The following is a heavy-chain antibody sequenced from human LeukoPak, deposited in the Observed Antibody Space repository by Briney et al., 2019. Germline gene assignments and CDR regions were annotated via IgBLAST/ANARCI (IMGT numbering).Heavy chain of an antibody. V-gene: IGHV1-8*01. CDR2: MNPNSGNT. CDR1: GYTFTSYD. CDR3: ARIVVRGVIIYAFDI. Sequence: ASVKVSCKASGYTFTSYDINWVRQATGQGLEWMGWMNPNSGNTGYAQKFQGRVTITRDTSASTAYMELSSLRSEDTAVYYCARIVVRGVIIYAFDIWGQGTMVTVSS. J-gene: IGHJ3*02. D-gene: IGHD3-10*01.